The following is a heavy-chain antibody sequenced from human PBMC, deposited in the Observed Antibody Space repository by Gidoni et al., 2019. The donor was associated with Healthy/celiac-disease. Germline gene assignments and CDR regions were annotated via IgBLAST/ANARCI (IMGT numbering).Heavy chain of an antibody. J-gene: IGHJ4*02. V-gene: IGHV3-23*01. CDR1: GFTFSRYA. CDR3: AKERYYYDSSGYYDGY. Sequence: EVQLLESGGGLVQPGGSLRLSCASSGFTFSRYAMSWVRQAPGKGLEWVSAISGSGGSTYYADSVKGRFTISRDNSKNTLYLQMNSLRAEDTAVYYCAKERYYYDSSGYYDGYWGQGTLVTVSS. CDR2: ISGSGGST. D-gene: IGHD3-22*01.